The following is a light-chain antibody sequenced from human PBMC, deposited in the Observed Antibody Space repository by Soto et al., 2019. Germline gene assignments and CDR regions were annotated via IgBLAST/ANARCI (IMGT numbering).Light chain of an antibody. Sequence: QYVLTQPASVSGSPGQSITISCTGTSIDVGGYNYVSWYQQHPGKAPNLIIFDVSNRPSGVSNRFSGSKSGNSASLTISGLQAEDEADYYCSSYTGSNTPVVFGGGTQLTVL. J-gene: IGLJ2*01. CDR1: SIDVGGYNY. CDR3: SSYTGSNTPVV. V-gene: IGLV2-14*01. CDR2: DVS.